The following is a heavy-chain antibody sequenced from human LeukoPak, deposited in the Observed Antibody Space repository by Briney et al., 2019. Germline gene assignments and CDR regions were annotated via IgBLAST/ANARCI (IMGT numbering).Heavy chain of an antibody. J-gene: IGHJ4*02. D-gene: IGHD5-24*01. CDR1: GFTFSSYS. V-gene: IGHV3-48*01. CDR2: ISSSSSTI. CDR3: ARRIQGMAPYYFDY. Sequence: GGSLRLSCAASGFTFSSYSMNWVRQAPGKGLEWVSYISSSSSTIYYADSVKGRFTISRDNAKNSLYLQMNSLRAEDTAVYYCARRIQGMAPYYFDYWGQGTLVTVSS.